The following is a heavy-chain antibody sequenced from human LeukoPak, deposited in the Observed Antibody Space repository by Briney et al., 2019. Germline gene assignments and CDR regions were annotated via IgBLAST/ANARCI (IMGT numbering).Heavy chain of an antibody. Sequence: ASVKVSCKASGYAFTTYNINWVRQAPGQGLEWMGWISAYSGNTNYAQKVQGRVTMTTDTATSTAYMELRSLTSDDTAVYYCARPFNWNDYFDYWGQGTLVTVSS. CDR3: ARPFNWNDYFDY. CDR2: ISAYSGNT. J-gene: IGHJ4*02. V-gene: IGHV1-18*01. D-gene: IGHD1-1*01. CDR1: GYAFTTYN.